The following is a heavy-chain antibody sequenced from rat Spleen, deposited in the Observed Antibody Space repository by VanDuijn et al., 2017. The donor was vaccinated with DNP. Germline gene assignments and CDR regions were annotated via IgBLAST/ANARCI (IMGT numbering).Heavy chain of an antibody. CDR1: GFTFSTAW. CDR3: GGFGVD. CDR2: IKAKSGNYAA. V-gene: IGHV6-6*01. Sequence: EVQVLESGGGLVQPGNSLKLSCATSGFTFSTAWMYWYRQFPEKRLEWVARIKAKSGNYAADYTESVQGRFTISRDDSKSSIYLQMNNLKEEDTAIYYCGGFGVDWGQGVMVTVSS. D-gene: IGHD4-3*01. J-gene: IGHJ2*01.